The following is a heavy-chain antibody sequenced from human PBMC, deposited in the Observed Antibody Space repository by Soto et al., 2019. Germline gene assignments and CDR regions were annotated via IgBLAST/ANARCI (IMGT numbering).Heavy chain of an antibody. CDR1: GYTFSDHD. D-gene: IGHD1-1*01. V-gene: IGHV1-8*01. CDR3: ARVGGNWNDDYFDY. CDR2: MNPNSGDI. Sequence: QVPLVQSGAEVKKPGASVKVSCKASGYTFSDHDINWVRQASGQGPEWLGWMNPNSGDIGYAQNFQGRVTMTRDTSKRTAYMELSSLRSEDTAVYYCARVGGNWNDDYFDYWGQGTLVTVSS. J-gene: IGHJ4*02.